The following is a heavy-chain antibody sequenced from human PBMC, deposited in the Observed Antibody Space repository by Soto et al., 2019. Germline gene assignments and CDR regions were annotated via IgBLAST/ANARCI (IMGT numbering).Heavy chain of an antibody. J-gene: IGHJ4*02. Sequence: QVQLVQSGAEVKKPGASVKVSCKASGYTFTSYGISWVRQAPGQGLEWMGWISAYNGNTNYAQKLQGRVTMTTDTSTSTAYRELRSLRSDDTAVYYCAREHPKWASSIASFDYWGQGTLVTVSS. D-gene: IGHD6-6*01. CDR3: AREHPKWASSIASFDY. V-gene: IGHV1-18*01. CDR1: GYTFTSYG. CDR2: ISAYNGNT.